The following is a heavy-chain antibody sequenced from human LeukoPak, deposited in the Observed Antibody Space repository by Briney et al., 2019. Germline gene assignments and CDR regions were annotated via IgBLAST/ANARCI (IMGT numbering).Heavy chain of an antibody. Sequence: GGSLRLSCAASGFTFSSYWMHWVRQAPGKGLVWVSHINTDGSSTSYADSVKGRFTISRDNAKNTLYLQMNSLRAEDTAVYYCANGIFLPYFDFWGQGTLVTVSS. D-gene: IGHD2-15*01. J-gene: IGHJ4*02. CDR3: ANGIFLPYFDF. V-gene: IGHV3-74*01. CDR1: GFTFSSYW. CDR2: INTDGSST.